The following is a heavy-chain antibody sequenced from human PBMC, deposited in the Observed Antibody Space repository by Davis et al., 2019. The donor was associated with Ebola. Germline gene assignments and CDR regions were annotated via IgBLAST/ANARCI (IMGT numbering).Heavy chain of an antibody. CDR1: GFTFSSYS. D-gene: IGHD6-25*01. V-gene: IGHV3-48*01. CDR3: ARVLVGYSSGPLDWFDP. CDR2: ISSSSSTI. J-gene: IGHJ5*02. Sequence: GESLKISCAASGFTFSSYSMNWVRQAPGKGLEWVSYISSSSSTIYYADSVKGRFTISRDNSKNTLYLQMNSLRAEDTAVYYCARVLVGYSSGPLDWFDPWGQGTLVTVSS.